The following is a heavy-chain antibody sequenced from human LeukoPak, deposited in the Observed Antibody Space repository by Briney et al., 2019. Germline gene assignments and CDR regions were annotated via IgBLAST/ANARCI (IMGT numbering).Heavy chain of an antibody. J-gene: IGHJ4*02. Sequence: GGSLRLSCAASGLTVSNNYMSWVRQAPGKGLEWVATIYSGGNKYYADSVRGRFTISRDNSKNTVHLQMNSLRADDTGVYYCMSLKGYWGQGTLVTVSS. V-gene: IGHV3-66*01. CDR1: GLTVSNNY. CDR2: IYSGGNK. CDR3: MSLKGY.